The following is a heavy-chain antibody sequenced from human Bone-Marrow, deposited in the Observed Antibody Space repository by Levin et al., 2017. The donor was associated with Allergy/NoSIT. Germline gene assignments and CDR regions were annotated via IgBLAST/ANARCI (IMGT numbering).Heavy chain of an antibody. CDR2: INQDGSDK. D-gene: IGHD2-2*01. Sequence: GGSLRLSCAASGFTFSTHWMNWVRQAPGKGLEWVAIINQDGSDKFYVDSVKGRFTVSRDNGKNSMFLQMNNLRVEDTAVYFCARDQMTYSSCTAVDYPVGVFDVWGQGTMVTVSS. V-gene: IGHV3-7*04. CDR1: GFTFSTHW. CDR3: ARDQMTYSSCTAVDYPVGVFDV. J-gene: IGHJ3*01.